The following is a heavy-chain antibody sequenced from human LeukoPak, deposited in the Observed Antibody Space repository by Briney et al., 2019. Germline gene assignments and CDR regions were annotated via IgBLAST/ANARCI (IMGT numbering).Heavy chain of an antibody. CDR3: AKGDAFDI. V-gene: IGHV3-30-3*01. J-gene: IGHJ3*02. CDR2: ISYDGSNK. Sequence: SLRLSCAASGFTFSSYAMHWVRQAPGKGLEWVAVISYDGSNKYYADSVKGRFTISRDNSKNTLYLQMNSLRAEDTAVYYCAKGDAFDIWGQGTMVTVSS. CDR1: GFTFSSYA.